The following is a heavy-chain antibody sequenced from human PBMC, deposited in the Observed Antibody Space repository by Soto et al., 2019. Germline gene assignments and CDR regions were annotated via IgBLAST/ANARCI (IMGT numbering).Heavy chain of an antibody. CDR2: ISGSGDDT. CDR1: GFTFNNFA. D-gene: IGHD1-1*01. J-gene: IGHJ4*02. V-gene: IGHV3-23*01. CDR3: ANPIPKTGTTFGF. Sequence: PGGSLRISCVASGFTFNNFAMAWVRQAPGEGLEWVSAISGSGDDTFYADSMKGRFTISRDNSKDTLYLQINSLRAEDTAVYYCANPIPKTGTTFGFWGQRTLVTVSS.